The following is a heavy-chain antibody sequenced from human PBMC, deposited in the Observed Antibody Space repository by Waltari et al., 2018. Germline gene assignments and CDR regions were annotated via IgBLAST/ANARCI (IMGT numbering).Heavy chain of an antibody. V-gene: IGHV1-45*02. D-gene: IGHD3-22*01. CDR2: ITPFNGNT. Sequence: QMQLVQSGAEVKKTGSSVKVSCKASGYTFTYRYLHWVRQAPGQAREWMGWITPFNGNTNYAQKFQDRVTITRDRSMSTAYMELSSLRSEDTAMYYCASGVDDSSGYYDWGQGTLVTVSS. CDR3: ASGVDDSSGYYD. J-gene: IGHJ4*02. CDR1: GYTFTYRY.